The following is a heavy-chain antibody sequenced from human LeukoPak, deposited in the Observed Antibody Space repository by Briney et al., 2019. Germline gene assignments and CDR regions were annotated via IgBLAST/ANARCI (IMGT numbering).Heavy chain of an antibody. V-gene: IGHV5-51*01. D-gene: IGHD4-17*01. J-gene: IGHJ6*02. Sequence: GESLKISCKGAGYSFTSYWIGWWRQMPGKGLEWMGIIYPGDSDTRYSPSFQGQVTISADKSISTAYLQWSSLQASDTAMYYCASLPTVTTFRSYYYYGMDVWGQGTTVTVSS. CDR1: GYSFTSYW. CDR2: IYPGDSDT. CDR3: ASLPTVTTFRSYYYYGMDV.